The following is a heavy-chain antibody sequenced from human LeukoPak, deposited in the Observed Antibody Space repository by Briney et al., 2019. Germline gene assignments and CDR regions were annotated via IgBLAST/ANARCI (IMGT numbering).Heavy chain of an antibody. CDR3: ARNSYCGGDCYSEDY. Sequence: PSQTLSLTCTVYGGSISSYYWSWIRQPAGKVLEWIGRIYTSGSTNYNPSLKSRVTMSVDTSKNQFSLKLSSVTAADTAVYYCARNSYCGGDCYSEDYWGQGTLVTVSS. D-gene: IGHD2-21*02. J-gene: IGHJ4*02. CDR1: GGSISSYY. V-gene: IGHV4-4*07. CDR2: IYTSGST.